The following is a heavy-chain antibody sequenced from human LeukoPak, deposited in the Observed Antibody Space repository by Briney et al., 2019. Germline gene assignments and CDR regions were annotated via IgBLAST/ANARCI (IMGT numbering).Heavy chain of an antibody. Sequence: QPGGSLRLSCAASGFSFSSYWMSWVRQAPGKGLEWVANIKQDGSEKYYVDSVKGRFTISRDNAKNSLYLQMNSLRAEDTAVYYCAKPRGPKVRGVISPYFDYWGQGTLVTVSS. V-gene: IGHV3-7*01. CDR2: IKQDGSEK. J-gene: IGHJ4*02. CDR1: GFSFSSYW. D-gene: IGHD3-10*01. CDR3: AKPRGPKVRGVISPYFDY.